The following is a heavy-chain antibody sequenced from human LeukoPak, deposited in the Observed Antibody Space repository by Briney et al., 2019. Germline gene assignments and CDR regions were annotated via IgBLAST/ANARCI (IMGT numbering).Heavy chain of an antibody. D-gene: IGHD1-26*01. CDR3: VTVGMTSIWSYLRFDP. V-gene: IGHV3-64D*08. J-gene: IGHJ5*02. CDR2: ITSNGGST. Sequence: QPGGSLRLSCSASGFTFSTNSMHWVRQAPGKGLEFVSAITSNGGSTYYADSVRGRFTISRDNSKNTLYLQMSSLRAEDTAVYYCVTVGMTSIWSYLRFDPRGQGTLVSVSS. CDR1: GFTFSTNS.